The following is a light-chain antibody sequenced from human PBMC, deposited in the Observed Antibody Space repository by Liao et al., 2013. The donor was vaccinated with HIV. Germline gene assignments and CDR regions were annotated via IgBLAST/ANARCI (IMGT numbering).Light chain of an antibody. V-gene: IGLV3-21*01. Sequence: SYELTQPPSLSVAPGKTATITCGGHNIGTKPVHWYRQRPGQAPVLVIYYDSDRPSGIPERFSGSNSGNTATLTISGTQAMDEADYYCQAWDTTTAVFGGGTKLTVL. CDR2: YDS. J-gene: IGLJ2*01. CDR3: QAWDTTTAV. CDR1: NIGTKP.